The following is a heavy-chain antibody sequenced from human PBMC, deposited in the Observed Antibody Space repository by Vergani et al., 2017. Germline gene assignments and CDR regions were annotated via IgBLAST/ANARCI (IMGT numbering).Heavy chain of an antibody. CDR1: RGTFSSYA. V-gene: IGHV1-69*01. CDR3: AGVGSPSAGYSSSWPSDWFYP. J-gene: IGHJ5*02. CDR2: IIPIFGPA. D-gene: IGHD6-13*01. Sequence: QVQLVQSGAEVKKPGSSVKVSCKASRGTFSSYAISWVRQAPGQGLEWMGGIIPIFGPANYAQKLQGRVTITADESTCTAYMELSSLSSEDTAVYYGAGVGSPSAGYSSSWPSDWFYPWGQGTLVTGSS.